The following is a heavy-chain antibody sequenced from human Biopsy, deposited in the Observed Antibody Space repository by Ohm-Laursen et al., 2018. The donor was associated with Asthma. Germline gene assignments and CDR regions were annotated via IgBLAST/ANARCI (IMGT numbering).Heavy chain of an antibody. CDR2: LGPDASET. J-gene: IGHJ6*02. CDR1: GFNFNIQW. Sequence: SLRLSCAASGFNFNIQWMSWVRQAPGKGLEWVANLGPDASETYSVDSMKGRLTVSRDNAKTSIFLQLNTLRVEDTAVYYRASLHYFGMNVWGQGTTVTISS. CDR3: ASLHYFGMNV. V-gene: IGHV3-7*02.